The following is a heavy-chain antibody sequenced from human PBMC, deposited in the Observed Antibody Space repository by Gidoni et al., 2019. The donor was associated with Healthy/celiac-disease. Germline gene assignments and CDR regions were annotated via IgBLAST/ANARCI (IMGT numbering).Heavy chain of an antibody. CDR1: GGSISSSSYY. J-gene: IGHJ2*01. CDR2: IYYSGST. D-gene: IGHD2-21*02. CDR3: AGGGGGNSVGLWYFDL. V-gene: IGHV4-39*01. Sequence: QLQLQESGPGLVKPSETLSLTCTVSGGSISSSSYYWGWIRQPPGKGLEWIGSIYYSGSTYYNPSLKSRVTISVDTSKNQVSLKLSSVTAADTAVYYCAGGGGGNSVGLWYFDLWGRGTLVTVSS.